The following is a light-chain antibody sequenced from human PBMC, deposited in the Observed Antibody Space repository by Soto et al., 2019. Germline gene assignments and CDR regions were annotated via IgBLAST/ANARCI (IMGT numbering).Light chain of an antibody. CDR1: QDISKY. J-gene: IGKJ4*01. CDR3: QQYDQLPIT. Sequence: DIQMTQSASSLPASVGDTVTISCQASQDISKYLKWFQQKPGKAPKLLIYDVFNVETGVPSRFSGRGSGTDFTLIISNLQPEDFATYYCQQYDQLPITFGGGTKV. CDR2: DVF. V-gene: IGKV1-33*01.